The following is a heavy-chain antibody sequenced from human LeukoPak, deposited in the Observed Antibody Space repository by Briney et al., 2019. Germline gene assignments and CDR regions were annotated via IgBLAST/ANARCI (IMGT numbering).Heavy chain of an antibody. Sequence: QPGGSLPLSCAASGFTFSSYDMNWVRQAQGKGLEWVSYISSSGSTIKYRDSVKGRFTISRDNGKNSLYLQMDSLRAEDTAVYYCARDSLRPFDYWGQGTLVTVSS. V-gene: IGHV3-48*03. D-gene: IGHD3-16*01. CDR1: GFTFSSYD. CDR3: ARDSLRPFDY. CDR2: ISSSGSTI. J-gene: IGHJ4*02.